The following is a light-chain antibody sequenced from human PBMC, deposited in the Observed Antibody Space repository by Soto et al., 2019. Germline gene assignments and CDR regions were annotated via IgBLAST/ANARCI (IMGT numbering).Light chain of an antibody. Sequence: EIVLTQSPATLSLSPGERATLSCSASQSVSSYLAWYQQKPGQAPRLLIYDASNRATGIPARFSGSGSGTDFTLTISSLEPEDFAVYYCQQRSNWPFTFGGGTKVEMK. J-gene: IGKJ4*01. V-gene: IGKV3-11*01. CDR3: QQRSNWPFT. CDR1: QSVSSY. CDR2: DAS.